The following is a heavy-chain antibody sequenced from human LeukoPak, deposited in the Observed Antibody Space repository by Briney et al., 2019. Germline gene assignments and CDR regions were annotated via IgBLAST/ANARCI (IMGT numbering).Heavy chain of an antibody. V-gene: IGHV3-21*01. CDR3: ARDSKVAGTGY. J-gene: IGHJ4*02. D-gene: IGHD6-19*01. Sequence: GGSLRLSCAASGFTFSSYSMNWVRQAPGKGLEWVSSISSSSSYIYYADSVRGRFTISRDNAKNSLYLQMNSLRAEDTAVYYCARDSKVAGTGYWGQGTLVTVSS. CDR1: GFTFSSYS. CDR2: ISSSSSYI.